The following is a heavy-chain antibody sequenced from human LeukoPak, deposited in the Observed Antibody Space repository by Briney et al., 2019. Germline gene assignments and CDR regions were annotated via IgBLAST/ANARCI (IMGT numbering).Heavy chain of an antibody. CDR3: ARHRSKWLQSSFDY. Sequence: SETLSLTCTVSGVSISSGSYYWGWIRQPPGKGLEWIGSIFYSGNTYDNPSLKSRVTISVDTSKNQFSLKLNSVTAADTAVYYCARHRSKWLQSSFDYWGQGTLVTVSS. CDR2: IFYSGNT. CDR1: GVSISSGSYY. J-gene: IGHJ4*02. D-gene: IGHD5-24*01. V-gene: IGHV4-39*01.